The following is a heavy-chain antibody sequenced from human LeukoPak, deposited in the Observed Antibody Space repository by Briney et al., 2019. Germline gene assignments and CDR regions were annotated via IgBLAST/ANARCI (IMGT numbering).Heavy chain of an antibody. V-gene: IGHV3-23*01. Sequence: PGGSLRLSCAASGFTFSSYAMSWVRQAPGKGLEWVSAISGSGGSTYYAYSVKGRFTISRDNSKNTLYLQMNSLRAEDTAVYYCAKAKLLWFGESLDYWGQGTLVTVSS. D-gene: IGHD3-10*01. J-gene: IGHJ4*02. CDR1: GFTFSSYA. CDR2: ISGSGGST. CDR3: AKAKLLWFGESLDY.